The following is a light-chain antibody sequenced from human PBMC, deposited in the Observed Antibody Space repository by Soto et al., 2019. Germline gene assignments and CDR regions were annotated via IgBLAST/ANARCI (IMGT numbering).Light chain of an antibody. CDR2: DAS. Sequence: EIVMTQSPATLSVSPGESATLSCSASQSVSSNLAWHQQKPGQAPRILMYDASTRATGIPARFSGTGSGTEFTLTVSSLQSEDFAVYYCQQCSSWPPFTFGQGTRLEIK. J-gene: IGKJ5*01. CDR1: QSVSSN. CDR3: QQCSSWPPFT. V-gene: IGKV3-15*01.